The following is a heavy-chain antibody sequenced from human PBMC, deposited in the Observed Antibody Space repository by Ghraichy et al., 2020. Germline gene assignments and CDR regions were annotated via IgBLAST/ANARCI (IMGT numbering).Heavy chain of an antibody. V-gene: IGHV1-2*02. J-gene: IGHJ4*02. D-gene: IGHD4-17*01. CDR1: GYTFTGYY. CDR3: ARVRYGDYVPFDS. Sequence: ASVKVSCKASGYTFTGYYMHWVRQAPGQGLEWMGWINPNSGHTNYAQKFQGRVTLTRDTSISTAYMELSRLRSDDTAVYYCARVRYGDYVPFDSWGQGTLANVSP. CDR2: INPNSGHT.